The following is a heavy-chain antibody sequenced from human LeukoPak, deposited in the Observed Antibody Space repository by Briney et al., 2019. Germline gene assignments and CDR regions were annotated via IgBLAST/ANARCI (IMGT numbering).Heavy chain of an antibody. CDR1: GFTFNIYP. D-gene: IGHD3-22*01. V-gene: IGHV3-23*01. CDR3: ANHRAFDSSVYYYGY. J-gene: IGHJ4*02. Sequence: GGSLRLSCAASGFTFNIYPMSWVRQAPGRGPEGISAITGSGGVTYYADSEKGRFTISRDNSRNTLYLQMNGLGAEYTAVYYCANHRAFDSSVYYYGYWGQGTLVTVSS. CDR2: ITGSGGVT.